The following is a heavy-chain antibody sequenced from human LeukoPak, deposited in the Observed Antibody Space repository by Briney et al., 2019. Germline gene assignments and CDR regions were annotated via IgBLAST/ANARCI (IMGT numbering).Heavy chain of an antibody. Sequence: GGSLRLSCAASGFTFSSYEMNWVRQAPGKGLEWVSYISSSGSNIKYADSVKGRFTISRDNAKKSLYLQMNSLRAEDTAVYYCARGLGGDIGGQGTLVTVSS. V-gene: IGHV3-48*03. CDR2: ISSSGSNI. CDR1: GFTFSSYE. CDR3: ARGLGGDI. J-gene: IGHJ4*02. D-gene: IGHD3-10*01.